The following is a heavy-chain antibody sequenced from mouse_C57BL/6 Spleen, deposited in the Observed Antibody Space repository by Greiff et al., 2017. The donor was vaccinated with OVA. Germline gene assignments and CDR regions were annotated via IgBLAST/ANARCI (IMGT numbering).Heavy chain of an antibody. CDR3: AGNPGEDYDDGGYAMDY. Sequence: EVQLQQSGPELVKPGASVKISCKASGYTFTDYYMNWVKQSHGKSLEWIGDINPNSGGTSYNQKFKGKATLTVDKSSSTAYMELRSMTSEDSAVYYCAGNPGEDYDDGGYAMDYWGQGTSVTVSS. CDR1: GYTFTDYY. D-gene: IGHD2-4*01. V-gene: IGHV1-26*01. CDR2: INPNSGGT. J-gene: IGHJ4*01.